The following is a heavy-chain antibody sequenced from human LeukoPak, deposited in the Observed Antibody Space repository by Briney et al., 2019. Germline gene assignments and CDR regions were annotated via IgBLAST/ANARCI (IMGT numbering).Heavy chain of an antibody. J-gene: IGHJ4*02. CDR3: ARVLWWLQTGADY. D-gene: IGHD2-21*01. Sequence: GGSLRLSCAASGFTFSSYWMSWVRQAPGKGLEWVANIKQDGSEKYYVDSVKGRFTISRDNAKNSLYLQMNSLRAEDTAVYYCARVLWWLQTGADYWGQGTLVTVSS. CDR2: IKQDGSEK. V-gene: IGHV3-7*01. CDR1: GFTFSSYW.